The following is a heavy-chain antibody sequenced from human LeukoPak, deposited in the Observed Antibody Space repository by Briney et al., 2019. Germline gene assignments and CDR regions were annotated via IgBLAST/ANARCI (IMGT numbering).Heavy chain of an antibody. D-gene: IGHD1-26*01. CDR1: GYTFTCYY. CDR2: INPNSGGT. Sequence: GASVTVSCKASGYTFTCYYMHWVRQAPGQGLEWMGWINPNSGGTNYAQKFQGWVTMTRDTSTSTAYMELSRLRSDDTAVYFCARVRVGAVAFDFWGQGTEVAVSS. J-gene: IGHJ3*01. CDR3: ARVRVGAVAFDF. V-gene: IGHV1-2*04.